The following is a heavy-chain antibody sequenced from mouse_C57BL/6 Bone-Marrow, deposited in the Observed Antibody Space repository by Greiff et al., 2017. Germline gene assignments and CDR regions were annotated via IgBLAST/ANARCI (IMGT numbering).Heavy chain of an antibody. CDR2: ISSGGSYT. V-gene: IGHV5-6*01. D-gene: IGHD1-1*01. J-gene: IGHJ4*01. CDR3: AAHYYGSTYAMDY. CDR1: GFTFSSYG. Sequence: EVHLVESGGDLVKPGGSLKLSCAASGFTFSSYGMSWVRQTPDKRLEWVATISSGGSYTYYPDSVKGRFPISRDNAKNTLYLQMSSLKSEDTAMYYCAAHYYGSTYAMDYWGQGTSVTVSS.